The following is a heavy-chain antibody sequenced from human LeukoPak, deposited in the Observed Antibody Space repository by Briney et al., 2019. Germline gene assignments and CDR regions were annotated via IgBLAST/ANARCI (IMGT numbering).Heavy chain of an antibody. CDR1: GGTLSSYA. D-gene: IGHD6-19*01. CDR3: ARDRSLGLAVAGPLGY. J-gene: IGHJ4*02. V-gene: IGHV1-69*13. Sequence: ASVKVSCKASGGTLSSYAISWVRQAPGQGLEWMGGIIPIFGTANYAQKFQGRVTITADESTSTAYMELSSLRSEDTAVYYCARDRSLGLAVAGPLGYWGQGTLVTVSS. CDR2: IIPIFGTA.